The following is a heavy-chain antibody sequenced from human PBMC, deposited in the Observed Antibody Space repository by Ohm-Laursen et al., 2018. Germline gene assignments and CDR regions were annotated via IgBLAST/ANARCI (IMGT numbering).Heavy chain of an antibody. Sequence: ASVKVSCKASGYTFTGYYMHWVRKAPGQGLEWMGWINPNSGGTNYAQKFQGRVTMTRDTSISTAYMELSRLRSDDTAVYYCARGSPSYYYDSSGYYSDFDYWGQGTLVTVSS. D-gene: IGHD3-22*01. J-gene: IGHJ4*02. CDR2: INPNSGGT. CDR3: ARGSPSYYYDSSGYYSDFDY. CDR1: GYTFTGYY. V-gene: IGHV1-2*02.